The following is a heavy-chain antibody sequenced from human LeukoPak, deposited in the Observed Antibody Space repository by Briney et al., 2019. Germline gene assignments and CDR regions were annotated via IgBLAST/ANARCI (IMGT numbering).Heavy chain of an antibody. CDR1: GGSISSGGYY. D-gene: IGHD3-10*01. CDR2: IYYSGST. CDR3: ARVGYYGSGSYSHIDY. V-gene: IGHV4-31*03. J-gene: IGHJ4*02. Sequence: SQTLSLTCTVSGGSISSGGYYWSWIRQHPGKGLEWIGYIYYSGSTYYNPSLKSRVTISVGTSKNQFSLKLSSVTAADTAVYYCARVGYYGSGSYSHIDYWGQGTLVTVSS.